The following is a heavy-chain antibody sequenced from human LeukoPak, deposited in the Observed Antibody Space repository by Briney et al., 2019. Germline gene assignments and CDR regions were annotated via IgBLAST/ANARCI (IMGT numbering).Heavy chain of an antibody. CDR3: ARDRYDILTGYYFFDY. D-gene: IGHD3-9*01. V-gene: IGHV3-66*02. CDR2: IYSGGST. J-gene: IGHJ4*02. CDR1: GFTVSSNY. Sequence: GGSLRLSCAASGFTVSSNYMSCVRQAPGKGLEWVSVIYSGGSTYYADSVKGRFTISRDNSKNTLYLQMNSLRAEDTAVYYCARDRYDILTGYYFFDYWGQGTLVTVSS.